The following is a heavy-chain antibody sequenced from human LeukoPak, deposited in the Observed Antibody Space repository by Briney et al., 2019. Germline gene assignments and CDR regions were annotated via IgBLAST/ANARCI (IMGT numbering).Heavy chain of an antibody. Sequence: ASVKVSCKASGYTFTGYYMHWVRQAPGQGLEWMGWINPNSDGTNSAQKFQGRVTMTRDTSISTVYMELSSLRPDDTAVYYRARKRIAAPIDYWGQGTLVTVSS. D-gene: IGHD6-6*01. CDR2: INPNSDGT. CDR1: GYTFTGYY. V-gene: IGHV1-2*02. CDR3: ARKRIAAPIDY. J-gene: IGHJ4*02.